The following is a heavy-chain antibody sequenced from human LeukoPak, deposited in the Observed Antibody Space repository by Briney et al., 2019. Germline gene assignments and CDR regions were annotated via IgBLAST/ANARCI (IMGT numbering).Heavy chain of an antibody. CDR3: ARVGRDCSSINCYWADWFDP. V-gene: IGHV1-18*01. J-gene: IGHJ5*02. CDR2: ISGSTGST. D-gene: IGHD2-2*01. Sequence: GASVKVSCKASGYTFSTYGITWVREAPGQGPEWVGWISGSTGSTHYAQAVQGRVTMTTDTSTGTAYMELRSLRSDDTAVYYCARVGRDCSSINCYWADWFDPWGQGILVIVSS. CDR1: GYTFSTYG.